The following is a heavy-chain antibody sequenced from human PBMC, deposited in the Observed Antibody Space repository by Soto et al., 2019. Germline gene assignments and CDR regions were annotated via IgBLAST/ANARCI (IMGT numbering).Heavy chain of an antibody. J-gene: IGHJ6*02. Sequence: GSGPTLVNPTQTLTLTCSFSGFSLTTSGMCVSWVRQPPGKALEWLALIDWDDAKEYSTSLKTRLTISKDTSKSQVVLTMTNLDPMDTGTYFCARMAYNWNNGYFAMDVWGQGTTVTVSS. D-gene: IGHD1-20*01. V-gene: IGHV2-70*19. CDR1: GFSLTTSGMC. CDR3: ARMAYNWNNGYFAMDV. CDR2: IDWDDAK.